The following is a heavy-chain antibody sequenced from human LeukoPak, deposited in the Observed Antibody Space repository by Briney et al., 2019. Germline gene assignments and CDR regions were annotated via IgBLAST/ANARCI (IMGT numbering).Heavy chain of an antibody. CDR1: GYTFTTYA. Sequence: ASVKVSCKASGYTFTTYAMSWVRQAPGQGLEWMGCISPHNGNTNYAQKLQGRVTMTTDTSTSTAYMELRSLRSDDTAVYYCARELPRSGSSFRFFDYWGQGTLVTVSS. CDR3: ARELPRSGSSFRFFDY. J-gene: IGHJ4*02. CDR2: ISPHNGNT. V-gene: IGHV1-18*01. D-gene: IGHD6-6*01.